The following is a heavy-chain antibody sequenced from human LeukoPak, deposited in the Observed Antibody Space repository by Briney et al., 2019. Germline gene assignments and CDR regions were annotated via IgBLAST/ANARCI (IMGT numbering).Heavy chain of an antibody. Sequence: SETLSLTCAVYGGSFSGYYWSWIRQPPGKGLEWIGEINHSGSTNYNPSLKSRVTISVDTSKNQFSLKLSSVTAADTAVYYCARGPYCSSTGCQRNYYYYGMDVWGQGTTVTVSS. V-gene: IGHV4-34*01. CDR2: INHSGST. CDR1: GGSFSGYY. D-gene: IGHD2-2*01. CDR3: ARGPYCSSTGCQRNYYYYGMDV. J-gene: IGHJ6*02.